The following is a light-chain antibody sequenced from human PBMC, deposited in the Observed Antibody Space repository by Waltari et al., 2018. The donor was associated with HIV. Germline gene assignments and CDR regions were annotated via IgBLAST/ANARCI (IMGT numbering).Light chain of an antibody. Sequence: QLVLTQSPSASASLGASVKLTCTLSSGHSSYAIAWPQQQPEKAPRYLMRLNSDGSHTKGDGIPYRFSGSSSGAERYLIISSLQSEDEADYYCQTWGTGIHVVFGGGTKLTVL. V-gene: IGLV4-69*01. CDR1: SGHSSYA. J-gene: IGLJ3*02. CDR3: QTWGTGIHVV. CDR2: LNSDGSH.